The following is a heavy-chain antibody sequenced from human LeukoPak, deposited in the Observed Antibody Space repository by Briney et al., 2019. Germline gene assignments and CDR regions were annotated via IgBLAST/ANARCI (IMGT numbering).Heavy chain of an antibody. J-gene: IGHJ4*02. V-gene: IGHV3-23*01. D-gene: IGHD1-26*01. CDR1: GFTFSSYA. Sequence: PGGSLRLSCAASGFTFSSYAMSWVRQAPGKGLEWVSAISGSGGSTYYADSVKGRFTISRDNSKNTLYLQMSSLRAEDTAVYHCAKDANSGSALDYWGQGTLVTVSS. CDR2: ISGSGGST. CDR3: AKDANSGSALDY.